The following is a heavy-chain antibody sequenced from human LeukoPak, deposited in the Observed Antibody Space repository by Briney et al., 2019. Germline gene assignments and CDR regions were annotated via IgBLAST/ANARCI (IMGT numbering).Heavy chain of an antibody. CDR3: ARDHCPVGGRSCPNGMDV. CDR2: IYYSGST. Sequence: PSETLSLTCTVSGGSISSYYWSWIRQPPVKALEWIGYIYYSGSTNYNPSLKSRVTISVDTSKNQFSLKLSSVTAADTAVYYCARDHCPVGGRSCPNGMDVWGQGTTVTVSS. V-gene: IGHV4-59*01. J-gene: IGHJ6*02. D-gene: IGHD2-15*01. CDR1: GGSISSYY.